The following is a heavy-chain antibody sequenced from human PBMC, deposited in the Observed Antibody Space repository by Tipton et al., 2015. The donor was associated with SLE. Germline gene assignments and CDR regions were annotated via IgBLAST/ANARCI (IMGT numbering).Heavy chain of an antibody. CDR1: GGSISSSHYY. D-gene: IGHD6-19*01. CDR2: IYSSGGT. J-gene: IGHJ4*02. V-gene: IGHV4-39*01. CDR3: AGTSSSGWYVIDY. Sequence: TLSLTCTVSGGSISSSHYYWDWIRQPPGKGLEWLGSIYSSGGTYYNPSLKSRVTISIDTSKSQFSLKLSSVTASDMAEYYCAGTSSSGWYVIDYWGQGTLVTVSS.